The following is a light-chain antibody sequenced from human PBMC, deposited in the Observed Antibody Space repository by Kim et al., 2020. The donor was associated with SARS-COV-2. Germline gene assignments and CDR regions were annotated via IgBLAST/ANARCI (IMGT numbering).Light chain of an antibody. J-gene: IGLJ2*01. CDR2: SND. Sequence: GQRVTISCSGSCSNIGSNTVNWLKQLPGTAPKLLISSNDQRPSGVPDRFSGSKSGTSASLAISGLQSEDEADYYCAAWDDSLIGVVFGGGTQLTVL. CDR1: CSNIGSNT. CDR3: AAWDDSLIGVV. V-gene: IGLV1-44*01.